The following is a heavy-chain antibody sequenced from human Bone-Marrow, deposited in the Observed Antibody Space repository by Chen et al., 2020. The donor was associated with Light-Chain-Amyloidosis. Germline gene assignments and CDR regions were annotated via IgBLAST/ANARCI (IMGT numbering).Heavy chain of an antibody. CDR3: ARDTVVGATQYYFDY. V-gene: IGHV1-2*04. J-gene: IGHJ4*02. D-gene: IGHD1-26*01. Sequence: QVQLVQSGAEVKKPGASVKVSCKASGYTFTGHDMHWVRQAPGQGLEWMGWINPNSGGTNYAQKFQGWVTMTRDTSISTAYMELSRLRSDDTAVYYCARDTVVGATQYYFDYWGQGTLVTVSS. CDR1: GYTFTGHD. CDR2: INPNSGGT.